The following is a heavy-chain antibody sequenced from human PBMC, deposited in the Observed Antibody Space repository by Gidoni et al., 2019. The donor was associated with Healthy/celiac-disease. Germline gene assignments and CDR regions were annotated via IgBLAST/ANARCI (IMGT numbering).Heavy chain of an antibody. J-gene: IGHJ6*04. D-gene: IGHD6-13*01. CDR3: ARMSGSSWYYYYGMDV. V-gene: IGHV2-26*01. Sequence: QVTLKASGPVLVKPTETLTLTCTVSGFSLSNARMGVSWIRQPPGKALEWLAHIFSNDEKSYSTSLKSRLTISKDTSKSQVVLTMTNMDPVDTATYYCARMSGSSWYYYYGMDVWGKGTTVTVSS. CDR2: IFSNDEK. CDR1: GFSLSNARMG.